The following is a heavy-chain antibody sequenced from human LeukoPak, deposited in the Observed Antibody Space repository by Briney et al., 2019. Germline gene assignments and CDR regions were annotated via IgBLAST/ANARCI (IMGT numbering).Heavy chain of an antibody. J-gene: IGHJ4*02. CDR3: ARGSSGWYRKSGDY. Sequence: GGSLRLSCAASGFTVSSNYMSWVRQAPGKGLEWVSVIYSGGSTYYADSVKGRFTISRDNSKNTLYLQMNSLRAEDTAVYYCARGSSGWYRKSGDYWGQGTLVTVSS. CDR2: IYSGGST. V-gene: IGHV3-66*01. D-gene: IGHD6-19*01. CDR1: GFTVSSNY.